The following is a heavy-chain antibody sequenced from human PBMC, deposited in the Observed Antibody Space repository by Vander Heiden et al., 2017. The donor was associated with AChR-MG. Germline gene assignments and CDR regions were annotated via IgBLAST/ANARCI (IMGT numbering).Heavy chain of an antibody. CDR2: ISGSDVYT. Sequence: QVQLVESGGDSVRPGGSLRLSCAASGFTFSDYYIHWLRPPPGKGLEWVSYISGSDVYTNYAASLKGRITISRDNAGNSVTLHMSSLTADDTAVYYCARDGCGEVNCYSGLQFDVWGRGTPVTVSS. V-gene: IGHV3-11*06. D-gene: IGHD2-21*02. CDR1: GFTFSDYY. CDR3: ARDGCGEVNCYSGLQFDV. J-gene: IGHJ2*01.